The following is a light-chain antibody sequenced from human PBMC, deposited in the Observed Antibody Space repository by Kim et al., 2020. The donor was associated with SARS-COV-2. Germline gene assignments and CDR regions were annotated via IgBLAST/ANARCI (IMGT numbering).Light chain of an antibody. Sequence: TSVGDRVTSTCRSSQSISSYLNWYQQKPGKAPKLVIYDASSLQSGVPSRFSGRGSGTDFTLTISSLQPEDFATYYCQQRYSTPLTFGGGTKVDIK. CDR3: QQRYSTPLT. V-gene: IGKV1-39*01. J-gene: IGKJ4*01. CDR1: QSISSY. CDR2: DAS.